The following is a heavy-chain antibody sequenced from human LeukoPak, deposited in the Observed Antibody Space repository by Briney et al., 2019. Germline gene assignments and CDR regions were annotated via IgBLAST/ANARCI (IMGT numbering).Heavy chain of an antibody. CDR1: GFTFSSYW. V-gene: IGHV3-74*01. Sequence: GGSLRLSCAASGFTFSSYWMHWVRQAPWKGLVWVSRISTDGSSTSYADSVKGRFTISRDNAKNTLYLQMNSLRAEDTAVYYCARELMTSDDYWGQGTLVTVSS. J-gene: IGHJ4*02. CDR2: ISTDGSST. CDR3: ARELMTSDDY.